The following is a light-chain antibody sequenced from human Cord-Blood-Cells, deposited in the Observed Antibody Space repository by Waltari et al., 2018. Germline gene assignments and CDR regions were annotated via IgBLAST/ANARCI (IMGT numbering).Light chain of an antibody. Sequence: EIVLTQSPATLSLSPGERATLSCRARQSVSSYLAWYQQKPGQAPRLLIYDASNRATGIQARLSCSGSETDVFLSISCLVTEDFAVYDRQQRSKRLFTFDPRTKEDIK. V-gene: IGKV3-11*01. J-gene: IGKJ3*01. CDR1: QSVSSY. CDR3: QQRSKRLFT. CDR2: DAS.